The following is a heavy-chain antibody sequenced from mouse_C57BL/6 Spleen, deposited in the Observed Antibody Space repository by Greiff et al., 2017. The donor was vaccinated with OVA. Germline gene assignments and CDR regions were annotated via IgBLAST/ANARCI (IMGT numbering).Heavy chain of an antibody. CDR3: ANWDEGFDY. D-gene: IGHD4-1*01. J-gene: IGHJ2*01. CDR1: GYTFTDYN. CDR2: INPNNGGT. Sequence: EVKLMESGPELVKPGASVKMSCKASGYTFTDYNMHWVKQSPGKSLEWIGYINPNNGGTSYNQKFKGKATLTVNKSSSTAYMELRSLTSEDSAVYYCANWDEGFDYWGQGTTLTVSS. V-gene: IGHV1-22*01.